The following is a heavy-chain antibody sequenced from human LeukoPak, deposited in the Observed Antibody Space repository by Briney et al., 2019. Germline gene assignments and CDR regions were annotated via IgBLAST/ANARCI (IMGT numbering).Heavy chain of an antibody. Sequence: SVKVSCKASGGTFSSYAISWVRQAPGQGLEWMGGTIPIFGTANYAQKFQGRVTITADESTSTAYMELSSLRSEDTAVYYCARGYYGSGSYANNWFDPWGQGTLVTVSS. J-gene: IGHJ5*02. CDR2: TIPIFGTA. CDR1: GGTFSSYA. CDR3: ARGYYGSGSYANNWFDP. D-gene: IGHD3-10*01. V-gene: IGHV1-69*13.